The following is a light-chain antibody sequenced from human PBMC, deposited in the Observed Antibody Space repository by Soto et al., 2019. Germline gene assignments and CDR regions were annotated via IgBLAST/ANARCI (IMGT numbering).Light chain of an antibody. Sequence: EIVVTQSPATLSVSPGERATLSCRASQSVGNNFAWYQQKPGQAPRLLIFATSTKATVVPARFSGSGSGTEVTLTITSLQSEDFAFYYCQQYGDGPLTFGGGAKVEIE. V-gene: IGKV3-15*01. CDR3: QQYGDGPLT. J-gene: IGKJ4*01. CDR2: ATS. CDR1: QSVGNN.